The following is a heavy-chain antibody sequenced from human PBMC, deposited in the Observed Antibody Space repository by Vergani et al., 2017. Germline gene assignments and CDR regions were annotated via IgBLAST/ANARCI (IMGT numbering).Heavy chain of an antibody. V-gene: IGHV4-39*07. CDR2: IYYSGST. J-gene: IGHJ5*02. CDR3: ARGLVVPAAPSNWFDP. CDR1: GGSISSSSYY. Sequence: QLQLQESGPGLVKPSETLSLTCTVSGGSISSSSYYWGWIRQPPGKGLEWIGSIYYSGSTYYNPSLKSRVTISVDTSKNQFSLKLSSVTAADTAVYYCARGLVVPAAPSNWFDPWGQGTLVTVSS. D-gene: IGHD2-2*01.